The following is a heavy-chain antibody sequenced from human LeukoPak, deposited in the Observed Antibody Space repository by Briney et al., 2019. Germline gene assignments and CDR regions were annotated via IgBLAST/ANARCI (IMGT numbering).Heavy chain of an antibody. V-gene: IGHV1-69*01. CDR2: IIPIFGTA. Sequence: SMKVSCKASGGTFSSYAISWVRQAPGQGLEWMGGIIPIFGTANYAQKFQGRVTITADESTSTAYMELSSLRSEDTAVYYCARGSGWSYYMDVWGKGTTVTVSS. D-gene: IGHD6-19*01. CDR1: GGTFSSYA. J-gene: IGHJ6*03. CDR3: ARGSGWSYYMDV.